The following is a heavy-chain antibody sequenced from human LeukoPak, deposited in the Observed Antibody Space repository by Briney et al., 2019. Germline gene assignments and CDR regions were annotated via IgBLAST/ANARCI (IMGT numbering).Heavy chain of an antibody. D-gene: IGHD6-13*01. CDR3: ARVPWAAAGSWIDP. CDR2: IYYSGST. J-gene: IGHJ5*02. Sequence: SETLSLTCTVSGGSISSYYWSWIRQPPGKGLEWIGYIYYSGSTNYNPSLKSRVTISVDTSKNQFSLKLSSVTAADTAVYYCARVPWAAAGSWIDPWGQGTLVTVSS. CDR1: GGSISSYY. V-gene: IGHV4-59*01.